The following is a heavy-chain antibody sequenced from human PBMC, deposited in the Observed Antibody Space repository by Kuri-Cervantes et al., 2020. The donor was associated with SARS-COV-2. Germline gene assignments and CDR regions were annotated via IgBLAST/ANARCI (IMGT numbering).Heavy chain of an antibody. J-gene: IGHJ6*03. Sequence: GESLKISCAASGFTFSSYGMHWVRQAPGKGLEWVAVIWYDGSNKYYAASVKGRFTISRDNSKNTLYLQMNSLRAEDTAVYYCARDGVADYYYYYMNVWGKGTTVTVSS. D-gene: IGHD2-15*01. CDR2: IWYDGSNK. V-gene: IGHV3-33*01. CDR3: ARDGVADYYYYYMNV. CDR1: GFTFSSYG.